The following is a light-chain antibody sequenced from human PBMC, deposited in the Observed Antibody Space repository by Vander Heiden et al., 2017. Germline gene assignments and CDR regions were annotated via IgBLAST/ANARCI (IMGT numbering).Light chain of an antibody. J-gene: IGKJ4*01. V-gene: IGKV4-1*01. Sequence: DIVMTQSPDYPAVSLGERATISDKSSQSVLSSSNNKNYLAWYQQIPGQPPKLLINWASTRESGVPDRFSGSGSGTDFTLTISSLQAEDVAIYYCQQSSTAPLTFGGGTKVEIK. CDR1: QSVLSSSNNKNY. CDR2: WAS. CDR3: QQSSTAPLT.